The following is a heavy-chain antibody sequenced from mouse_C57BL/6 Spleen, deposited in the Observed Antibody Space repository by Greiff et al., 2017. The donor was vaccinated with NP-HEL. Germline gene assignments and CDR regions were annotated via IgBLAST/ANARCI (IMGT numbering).Heavy chain of an antibody. CDR2: IDPSDSYT. Sequence: VQLQQPGAELVKPGASVKLSCKASGYTFTSYWMQWVKQRPGQGLEWIGEIDPSDSYTNYNQKFKGKATLTVDKSSSTADMQLSSLTSEDSAVYYCARRGYSYYGSTFDYWGQGTTLTVSS. J-gene: IGHJ2*01. CDR3: ARRGYSYYGSTFDY. V-gene: IGHV1-50*01. D-gene: IGHD1-1*01. CDR1: GYTFTSYW.